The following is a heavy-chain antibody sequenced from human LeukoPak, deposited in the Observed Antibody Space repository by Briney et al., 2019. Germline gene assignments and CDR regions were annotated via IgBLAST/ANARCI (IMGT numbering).Heavy chain of an antibody. J-gene: IGHJ3*02. Sequence: SETLSLTCAVYGGSFSGYYWSWIRQPPGKGLEWIGEINHSGSTNYNPSLKSRVTISVDTSKNQFSLKLSSVTAADTAVYYCARDQGIVGATRRAFDIWGQGTMVTVSS. V-gene: IGHV4-34*01. CDR1: GGSFSGYY. CDR3: ARDQGIVGATRRAFDI. D-gene: IGHD1-26*01. CDR2: INHSGST.